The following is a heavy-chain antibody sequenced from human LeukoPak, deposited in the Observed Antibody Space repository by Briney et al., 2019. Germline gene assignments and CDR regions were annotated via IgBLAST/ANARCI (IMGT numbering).Heavy chain of an antibody. V-gene: IGHV4-38-2*02. CDR3: ARRNFSFGEFPYFDY. Sequence: PSETLSLTCTVSGYSISSGYYWGWIRQPPGKGLEWIGSIYHSGSTYYNPSLKSRVTISVDTSKNQFSLKLSSVTAADTAVYYCARRNFSFGEFPYFDYWGQGTLVTVSS. CDR2: IYHSGST. D-gene: IGHD3-10*01. CDR1: GYSISSGYY. J-gene: IGHJ4*02.